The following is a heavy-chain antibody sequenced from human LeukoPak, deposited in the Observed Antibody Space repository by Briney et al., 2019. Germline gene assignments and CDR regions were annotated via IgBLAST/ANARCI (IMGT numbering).Heavy chain of an antibody. V-gene: IGHV4-38-2*02. J-gene: IGHJ5*02. CDR3: ARRAKPLGYCSGGSCYSARWFDP. CDR2: MYHSGST. D-gene: IGHD2-15*01. Sequence: SETLSLTCSVSGYSISSAYYWGWIRQPPVKGLEWIGTMYHSGSTNYNPSLKSRVTISVDTAKNQFSLKLSSVPAADTAVYFCARRAKPLGYCSGGSCYSARWFDPWGQGTLVTVSS. CDR1: GYSISSAYY.